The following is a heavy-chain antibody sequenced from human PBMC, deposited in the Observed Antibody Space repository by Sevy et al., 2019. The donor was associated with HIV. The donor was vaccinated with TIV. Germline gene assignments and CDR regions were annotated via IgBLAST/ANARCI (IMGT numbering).Heavy chain of an antibody. Sequence: GGSLRLSCAASGFTFSDHYMDWVRQAPGKGLEWVGRIRNKVNTYTTEYAASVKCRFTISRDDSKNSLYLQMNSLKTEDTAVYYCARVVSGRWNYYYYYMDVWGKGTTVTV. V-gene: IGHV3-72*01. D-gene: IGHD1-1*01. CDR3: ARVVSGRWNYYYYYMDV. CDR1: GFTFSDHY. CDR2: IRNKVNTYTT. J-gene: IGHJ6*03.